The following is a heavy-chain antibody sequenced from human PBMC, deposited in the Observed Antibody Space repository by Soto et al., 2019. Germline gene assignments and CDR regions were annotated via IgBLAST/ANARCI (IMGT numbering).Heavy chain of an antibody. CDR1: GGTFSSYA. CDR2: IIPIFGTA. V-gene: IGHV1-69*12. D-gene: IGHD5-12*01. J-gene: IGHJ5*02. Sequence: QVQLVQSGAEVKKPGSSVKVSCKASGGTFSSYAISWVRQAPGQGLEWMGGIIPIFGTANYAQKFQGRVTITADESTNKAYMELSSLRSEDTAVYYCARGDWDGYNLGWFDPWGQGTLVTVSS. CDR3: ARGDWDGYNLGWFDP.